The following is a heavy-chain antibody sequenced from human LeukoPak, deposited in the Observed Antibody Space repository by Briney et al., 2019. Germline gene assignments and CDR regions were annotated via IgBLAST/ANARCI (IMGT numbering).Heavy chain of an antibody. CDR2: IYHSGST. Sequence: SGTLSLTCAVSGGSISSSNWWSWVRQPPGKGLEWIGEIYHSGSTNYNPSLKSRVTISVDKSKNQFSLKLSSVTAADTAVYHCARDDDYGDYSMRYWGQGTLVTVSS. CDR3: ARDDDYGDYSMRY. D-gene: IGHD4-17*01. CDR1: GGSISSSNW. V-gene: IGHV4-4*02. J-gene: IGHJ4*02.